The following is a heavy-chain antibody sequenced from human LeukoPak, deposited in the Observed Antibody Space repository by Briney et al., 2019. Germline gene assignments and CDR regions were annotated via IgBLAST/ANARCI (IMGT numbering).Heavy chain of an antibody. CDR3: VRSKWEVPFDQ. Sequence: GSLRLSCAASGFTFNTYDMNWFRQTTGKGLEWVSGIDTAGDTYYPDPGSVKGRFTISRENAKNSLYLQINSLRVEDTAVYYCVRSKWEVPFDQWGQGTLVTVSS. CDR2: IDTAGDT. J-gene: IGHJ4*02. CDR1: GFTFNTYD. V-gene: IGHV3-13*01. D-gene: IGHD1-26*01.